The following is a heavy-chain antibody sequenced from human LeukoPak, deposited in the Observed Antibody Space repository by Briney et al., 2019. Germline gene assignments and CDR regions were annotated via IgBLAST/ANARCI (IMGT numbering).Heavy chain of an antibody. V-gene: IGHV3-21*01. CDR2: ISSSSSYT. CDR1: GFTFSSYS. CDR3: ARTVGEQAFDY. D-gene: IGHD4-23*01. J-gene: IGHJ4*02. Sequence: GGSLRLSCAASGFTFSSYSMNWVRQAPGKGLEWVASISSSSSYTYYADPVKGRCTSSRDNAKDSPDLQMNSLRAEDTAVYYCARTVGEQAFDYWGQGTLVTVSS.